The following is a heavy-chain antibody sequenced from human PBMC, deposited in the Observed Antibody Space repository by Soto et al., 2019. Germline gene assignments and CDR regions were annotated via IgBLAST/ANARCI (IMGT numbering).Heavy chain of an antibody. V-gene: IGHV3-33*01. CDR3: ARDYGGRWWEHGASDY. CDR1: GFTFSSYG. CDR2: IWYDGSNK. J-gene: IGHJ4*02. D-gene: IGHD2-15*01. Sequence: QVQLVESGGGVVQPGRSLRLSCAASGFTFSSYGMHWVRQAPGKGLEWVAVIWYDGSNKYYADSVKGRFTISRDNSKNTLYLQMNSLRAEDTAVYYCARDYGGRWWEHGASDYWGQGTLVTVSS.